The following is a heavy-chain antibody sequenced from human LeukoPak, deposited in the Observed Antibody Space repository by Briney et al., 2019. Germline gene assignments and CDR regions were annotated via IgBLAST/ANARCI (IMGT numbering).Heavy chain of an antibody. V-gene: IGHV5-51*01. CDR1: GYSFTSYW. CDR2: IYPGDSDT. Sequence: GESLKISCKGSGYSFTSYWIGWVRQMPGKGLEWMGIIYPGDSDTRYSPSFQGQVTISADKSISTAYLQWSSLKASDTAMYYCARQGVDRYYDSSGYLNWGQGTLVTVSS. J-gene: IGHJ4*02. D-gene: IGHD3-22*01. CDR3: ARQGVDRYYDSSGYLN.